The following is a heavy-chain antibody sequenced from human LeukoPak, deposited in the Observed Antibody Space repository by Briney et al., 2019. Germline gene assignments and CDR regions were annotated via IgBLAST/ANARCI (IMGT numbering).Heavy chain of an antibody. J-gene: IGHJ4*02. D-gene: IGHD3-10*01. CDR1: GFTFSSYG. V-gene: IGHV3-33*01. CDR3: ARDRRGSGSSHY. CDR2: IWYDGSNI. Sequence: GRSLRLSCAASGFTFSSYGMHWVRQAPGKGLEWVAVIWYDGSNIYYADSVKGRFTISRDNSKNTLYLQMNSLRAEDTAVYYCARDRRGSGSSHYWGQGTLVTVSS.